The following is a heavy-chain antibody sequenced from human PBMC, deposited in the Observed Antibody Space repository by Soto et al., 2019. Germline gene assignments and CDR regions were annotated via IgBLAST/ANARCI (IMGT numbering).Heavy chain of an antibody. CDR2: INPNSGAT. Sequence: QVQLVQSRAEVKKPGASVNVSCKASGYTFTDYYIYWLRQAPGHGLEWMGWINPNSGATNYAHNFQGRVTMTRETSIRAAYMELSRLSSDDTAVYYCAKDQGGYIVSGMDVWGQGTRVTVSS. V-gene: IGHV1-2*02. CDR3: AKDQGGYIVSGMDV. D-gene: IGHD2-15*01. J-gene: IGHJ6*02. CDR1: GYTFTDYY.